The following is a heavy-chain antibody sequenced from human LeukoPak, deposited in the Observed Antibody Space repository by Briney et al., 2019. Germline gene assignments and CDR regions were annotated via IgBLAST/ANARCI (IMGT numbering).Heavy chain of an antibody. CDR2: ITGNGGST. J-gene: IGHJ6*02. CDR1: GFTFSNYA. CDR3: AKRSRRLTVVRGVPREDV. D-gene: IGHD3-10*01. V-gene: IGHV3-23*01. Sequence: PGGSLRLSCAASGFTFSNYAMNWVRQAPGKGLEWVSAITGNGGSTYYADSVKGRFTISRDNSKNTLYLQMNSLRAEDTAVYYCAKRSRRLTVVRGVPREDVWGQGTSVIVFS.